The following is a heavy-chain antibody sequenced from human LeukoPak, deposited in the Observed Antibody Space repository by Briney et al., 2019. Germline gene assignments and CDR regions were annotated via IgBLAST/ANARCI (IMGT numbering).Heavy chain of an antibody. CDR3: ARDVYSSSWYSVDY. Sequence: SETLSLTCTVSGGSISSSSYYWGWIRQPPGKGLEWIGSIYYSGSTYYNPSLKSRVTISVDTSKNQFSLKLSSVTAADTAVYYCARDVYSSSWYSVDYWGQGTLVTVSS. J-gene: IGHJ4*02. D-gene: IGHD6-13*01. CDR2: IYYSGST. CDR1: GGSISSSSYY. V-gene: IGHV4-39*07.